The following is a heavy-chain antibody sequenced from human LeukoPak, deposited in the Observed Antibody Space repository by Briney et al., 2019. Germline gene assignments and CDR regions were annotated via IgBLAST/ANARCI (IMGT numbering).Heavy chain of an antibody. V-gene: IGHV3-21*01. CDR1: GFTFSSYS. D-gene: IGHD2-15*01. J-gene: IGHJ4*02. Sequence: RSLRLSCAASGFTFSSYSMNWVRQAPGKGLEWVSSISSSSSYIYYADSVKGRFTISRDNAKNSPYLQMNSLRAEDTAVYYCAGALSGGPFDYWGQGTLVTVSS. CDR2: ISSSSSYI. CDR3: AGALSGGPFDY.